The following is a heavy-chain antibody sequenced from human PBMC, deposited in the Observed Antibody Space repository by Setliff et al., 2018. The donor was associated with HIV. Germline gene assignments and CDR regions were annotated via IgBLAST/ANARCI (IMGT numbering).Heavy chain of an antibody. V-gene: IGHV4-59*01. J-gene: IGHJ3*01. D-gene: IGHD2-15*01. Sequence: SETLSLTCTVSGDSITTNYWSWIRQSPGKGLEWTGSIYYGGSTNYNPSLKSRVTISLDTSRNQVFLNLTSVAAADTAVYYCARSIKAALRACAFDVWGQGTMVTVSS. CDR2: IYYGGST. CDR3: ARSIKAALRACAFDV. CDR1: GDSITTNY.